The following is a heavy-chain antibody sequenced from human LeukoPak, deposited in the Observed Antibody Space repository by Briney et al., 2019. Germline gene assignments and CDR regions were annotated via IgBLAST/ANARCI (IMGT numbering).Heavy chain of an antibody. CDR3: ARDGPSSEDIVVVPADYYYYYGMDV. V-gene: IGHV3-33*01. Sequence: PGGSLRLSCAASGFTFSSYGMHWVRQAPGKGLEWVAVIWYDGSNKYYADSVKGRFTISRDNSKNTLYLQMNSLRAEDTAVYYCARDGPSSEDIVVVPADYYYYYGMDVWGQGTTVTVSS. CDR2: IWYDGSNK. J-gene: IGHJ6*02. CDR1: GFTFSSYG. D-gene: IGHD2-2*01.